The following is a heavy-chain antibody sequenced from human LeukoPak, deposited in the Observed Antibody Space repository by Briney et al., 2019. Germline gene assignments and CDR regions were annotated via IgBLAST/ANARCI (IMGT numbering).Heavy chain of an antibody. CDR3: ARERGGSYSFDY. CDR2: ISTDGSST. J-gene: IGHJ4*02. CDR1: GFTFSDYW. D-gene: IGHD1-26*01. Sequence: GGSLRLSCAASGFTFSDYWMHWVRQAPGKGLVWVSHISTDGSSTTYADSVRGRFIISRDNARNTLYLQMNSLRVGDTAVYYCARERGGSYSFDYWGQGTLVTVSS. V-gene: IGHV3-74*01.